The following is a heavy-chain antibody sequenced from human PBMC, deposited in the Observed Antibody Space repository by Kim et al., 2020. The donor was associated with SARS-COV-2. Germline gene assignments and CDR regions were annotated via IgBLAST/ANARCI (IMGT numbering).Heavy chain of an antibody. Sequence: KYYAESVKGGFTTSRDNSKSTLYLQRNSLRDEDTGVYDCARDWGMSVFDYWGQGTLVTVSS. V-gene: IGHV3-30*01. CDR2: K. CDR3: ARDWGMSVFDY. D-gene: IGHD7-27*01. J-gene: IGHJ4*02.